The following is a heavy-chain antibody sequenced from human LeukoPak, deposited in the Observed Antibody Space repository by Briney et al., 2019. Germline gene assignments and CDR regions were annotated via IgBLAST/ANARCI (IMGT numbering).Heavy chain of an antibody. Sequence: GASVEVSCKVSGYTLTELSMHWVRQAPGKGLEWMGGFDPEDGETIYAQKFQGRVTMTEDTSTDTAYMELSSLRSEDTAVYYCAIWYYYDSSGYYPFDYWGQGTLVTVSS. D-gene: IGHD3-22*01. CDR2: FDPEDGET. J-gene: IGHJ4*02. CDR3: AIWYYYDSSGYYPFDY. V-gene: IGHV1-24*01. CDR1: GYTLTELS.